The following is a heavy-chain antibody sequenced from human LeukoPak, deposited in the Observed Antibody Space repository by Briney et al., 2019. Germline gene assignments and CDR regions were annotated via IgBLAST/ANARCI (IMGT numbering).Heavy chain of an antibody. D-gene: IGHD6-13*01. CDR2: IIPIFGTA. Sequence: SVKVSCKASGGTFSSYAISWVRQAPGQGLEWMGGIIPIFGTANYAQKFQGRVTITADESTSTAYMELSSLRSEDTAVYHCARGTADDGYYYYYGMDVWGQGTTVTVSS. CDR3: ARGTADDGYYYYYGMDV. CDR1: GGTFSSYA. V-gene: IGHV1-69*13. J-gene: IGHJ6*02.